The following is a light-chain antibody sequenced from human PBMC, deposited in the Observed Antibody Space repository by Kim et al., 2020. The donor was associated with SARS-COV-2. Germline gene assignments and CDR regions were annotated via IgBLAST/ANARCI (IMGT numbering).Light chain of an antibody. CDR3: QQYNNWPPWT. Sequence: SPGESATLSGRASQSVSSTLAWYQQKPGQAPRLLIYGASTRATGIPARFSGSGSGTEFTLTISSLQSEVFAVYYCQQYNNWPPWTFGQGTKVDIK. V-gene: IGKV3-15*01. CDR2: GAS. J-gene: IGKJ1*01. CDR1: QSVSST.